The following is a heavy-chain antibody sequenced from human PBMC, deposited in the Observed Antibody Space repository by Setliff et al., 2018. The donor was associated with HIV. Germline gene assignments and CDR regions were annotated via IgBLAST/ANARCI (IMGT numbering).Heavy chain of an antibody. J-gene: IGHJ6*03. CDR1: GGSISSSNW. CDR3: ARLRQQPYYYMDV. Sequence: SETLSLTCAVSGGSISSSNWWSWVRQPPGKGLEWVGEIYHSGDTTYNPSLKSRVTLSIHTSKIQFSLRLTSVTAADTAVYYCARLRQQPYYYMDVWGKGTTVTVSS. V-gene: IGHV4-4*02. D-gene: IGHD6-13*01. CDR2: IYHSGDT.